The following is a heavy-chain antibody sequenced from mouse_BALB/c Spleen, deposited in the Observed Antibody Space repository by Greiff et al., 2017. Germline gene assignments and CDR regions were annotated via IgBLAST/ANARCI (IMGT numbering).Heavy chain of an antibody. CDR3: VRVRYYAMDY. J-gene: IGHJ4*01. CDR2: IWTGGGT. V-gene: IGHV2-9-2*01. Sequence: QVQLQQSGPGLVAPSQSLSITCTVSGFSLTSYDISWIRQPPGKGLEWLGVIWTGGGTNYNSAFMSRLSISKDNSKSQVFLKMNSLQTDDTAIYYCVRVRYYAMDYWGQGTSVTVSS. CDR1: GFSLTSYD.